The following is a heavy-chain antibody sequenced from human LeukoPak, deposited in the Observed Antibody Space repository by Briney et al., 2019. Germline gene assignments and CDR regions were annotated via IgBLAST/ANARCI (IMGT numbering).Heavy chain of an antibody. J-gene: IGHJ6*04. Sequence: GGSLRLSCAASGFTFSSYGMHWVRQAPGKGLEWVAVIWYDGSNKYYADSVKGRFTISRDNSKNTLYLQMNSLRAEGTAVYYCARESNDYYYYYGMDVWGKGTTVTVSS. CDR1: GFTFSSYG. CDR3: ARESNDYYYYYGMDV. V-gene: IGHV3-33*01. D-gene: IGHD4/OR15-4a*01. CDR2: IWYDGSNK.